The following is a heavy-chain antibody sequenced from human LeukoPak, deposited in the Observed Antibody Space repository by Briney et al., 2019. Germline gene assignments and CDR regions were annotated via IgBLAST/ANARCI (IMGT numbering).Heavy chain of an antibody. J-gene: IGHJ4*02. V-gene: IGHV1-2*02. Sequence: ASVKVSCKASGGTFSSYAISWVRQAPGQGLEWMGGIIPNSGGTNYAQKFQGRVTMTRDTSISTAYMELSRLRSDDTAVYYCARARSIAACHFDYWGQGTLVTVSS. D-gene: IGHD6-6*01. CDR3: ARARSIAACHFDY. CDR1: GGTFSSYA. CDR2: IIPNSGGT.